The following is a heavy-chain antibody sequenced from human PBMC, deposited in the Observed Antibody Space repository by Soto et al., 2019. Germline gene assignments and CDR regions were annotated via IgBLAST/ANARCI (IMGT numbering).Heavy chain of an antibody. CDR3: ARQEYPGYCSGGSCYGSLGY. D-gene: IGHD2-15*01. V-gene: IGHV3-21*01. Sequence: PGGSLRLSCAASGFTFSSYSMNWVRQAPGKGLEWVSSISSSSSYIYYADSVKGRFTISRDNAKNSLYLQMNSLRAEDTAVYYCARQEYPGYCSGGSCYGSLGYWGQGTLVTVSS. J-gene: IGHJ4*02. CDR1: GFTFSSYS. CDR2: ISSSSSYI.